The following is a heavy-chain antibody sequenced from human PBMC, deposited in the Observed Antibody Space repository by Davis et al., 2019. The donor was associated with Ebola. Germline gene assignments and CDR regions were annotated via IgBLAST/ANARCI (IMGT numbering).Heavy chain of an antibody. CDR1: GYTFTSYY. Sequence: ASVKVSCKASGYTFTSYYMHWVRQAPGQGLEWMGIINPSGGSTSYAQKFQGRVTMTRDTSTSTVYMELSSLRSEDTAVYYCARSGITIFGVVTHMDVWGKGTTVTVSS. CDR2: INPSGGST. J-gene: IGHJ6*03. V-gene: IGHV1-46*01. D-gene: IGHD3-3*01. CDR3: ARSGITIFGVVTHMDV.